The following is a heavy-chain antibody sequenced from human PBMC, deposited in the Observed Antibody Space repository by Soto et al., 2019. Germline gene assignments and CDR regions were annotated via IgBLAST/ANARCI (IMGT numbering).Heavy chain of an antibody. Sequence: QVQLQESGPGLVKPSQTLSLTCTVSGGSISSGDYYWSWIRQPPGKGLEWIGYIYYSGSTYYNPSLKRRVTISVDTSKNQFSLKLSSVTAADPAVYYCARAGGTAMTDYYYYGMDVWGQGTTVTVSS. CDR1: GGSISSGDYY. V-gene: IGHV4-30-4*01. CDR2: IYYSGST. J-gene: IGHJ6*02. D-gene: IGHD5-18*01. CDR3: ARAGGTAMTDYYYYGMDV.